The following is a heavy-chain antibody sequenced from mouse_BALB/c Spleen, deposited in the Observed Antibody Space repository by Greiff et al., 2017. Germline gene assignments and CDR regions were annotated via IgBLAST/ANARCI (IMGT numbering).Heavy chain of an antibody. Sequence: EVQLVESGGGLVKPGGSLKLSCAASGFTFSSYAMSWVRQTPEKRLEWVATISSGGSYTYYLDSVKGRFTISRDNAKNTLYLQMSSLRSEDTAMYYCARQGRYGNYDYFDYWGQGTTLTVSS. V-gene: IGHV5-9-3*01. CDR2: ISSGGSYT. D-gene: IGHD2-10*02. J-gene: IGHJ2*01. CDR1: GFTFSSYA. CDR3: ARQGRYGNYDYFDY.